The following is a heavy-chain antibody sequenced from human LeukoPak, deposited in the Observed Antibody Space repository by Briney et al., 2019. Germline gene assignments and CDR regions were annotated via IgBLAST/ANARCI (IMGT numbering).Heavy chain of an antibody. J-gene: IGHJ4*02. V-gene: IGHV4-4*02. CDR2: IYYSGST. Sequence: PAGTLSLTCAVSGGSISSSNWWSGVRQPPGRGLEGIGYIYYSGSTNYNPSLNSPVTISVDTSKNQFYLKLLSVTAADTAVYYCARGGYRGSLWGQGALVTVSS. CDR3: ARGGYRGSL. CDR1: GGSISSSNW. D-gene: IGHD1-26*01.